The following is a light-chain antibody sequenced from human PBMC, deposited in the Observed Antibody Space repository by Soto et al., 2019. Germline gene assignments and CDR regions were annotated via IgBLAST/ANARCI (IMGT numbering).Light chain of an antibody. V-gene: IGKV3-15*01. CDR1: QSIRNS. CDR3: QQYYNWPRT. J-gene: IGKJ1*01. Sequence: EIVMTQSPATLSVSPGESATLSCRASQSIRNSLAWYQQKPGQAPRLLIYYKSTRATGIPARFSGSESGAEFTLPISSLQSEDFAVYSCQQYYNWPRTFGQGTNVEIK. CDR2: YKS.